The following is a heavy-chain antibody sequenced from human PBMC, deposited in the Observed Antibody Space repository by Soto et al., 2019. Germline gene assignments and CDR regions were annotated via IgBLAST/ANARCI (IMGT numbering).Heavy chain of an antibody. CDR3: ATGGIPHMITFGGVIVTAFDI. CDR1: GGTFSSYA. V-gene: IGHV1-69*06. D-gene: IGHD3-16*02. CDR2: IIPKDGTT. Sequence: GASVKVSCKASGGTFSSYAISWVRQAPGQGLEWMGGIIPKDGTTNYAQKFQGRVTMTEDTSTDTAYMELSSLRSEDTAVYYCATGGIPHMITFGGVIVTAFDIWGQGTMVTVSS. J-gene: IGHJ3*02.